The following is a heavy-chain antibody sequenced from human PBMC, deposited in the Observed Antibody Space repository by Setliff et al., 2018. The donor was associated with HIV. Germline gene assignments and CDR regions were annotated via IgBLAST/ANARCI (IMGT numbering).Heavy chain of an antibody. CDR3: ATLGHSGGNFLAY. J-gene: IGHJ4*02. CDR1: GGSVNDFY. Sequence: PSETLSLTCTVSGGSVNDFYCNWIRQPPGKGPEWIGYIHSSGSTIYNPSLKSRITISLDTSKEQLSLELSSATAADTAVYYCATLGHSGGNFLAYWGQGSLVTVSS. D-gene: IGHD2-21*02. V-gene: IGHV4-4*09. CDR2: IHSSGST.